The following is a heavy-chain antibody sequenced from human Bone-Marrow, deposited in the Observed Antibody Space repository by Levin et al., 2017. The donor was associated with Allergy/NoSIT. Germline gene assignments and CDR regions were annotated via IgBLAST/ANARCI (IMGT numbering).Heavy chain of an antibody. CDR1: GYTFTGYY. CDR2: INPNSGGT. CDR3: ARGVVVVAAGLDY. D-gene: IGHD2-15*01. J-gene: IGHJ4*02. Sequence: ASVKVSCKASGYTFTGYYMHWVRQAPGQGLEWMGWINPNSGGTNYAQKFQGRVTMTRDTSISTAYMELSRLRSDDTAVYYCARGVVVVAAGLDYWGQGTLVTVSS. V-gene: IGHV1-2*02.